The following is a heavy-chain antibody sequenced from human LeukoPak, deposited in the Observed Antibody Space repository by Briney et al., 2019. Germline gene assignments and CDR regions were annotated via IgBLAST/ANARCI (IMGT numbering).Heavy chain of an antibody. Sequence: AGSLRLSCSASRFTFSSHCMTWLRQAPGKGLEWVANIKEDGTEKYYVDSVRGPFTISRDNAKNSLYLQMNSLGAGDTAVYYCGRERWSGSYFDYWGQGTLVTVSS. V-gene: IGHV3-7*01. CDR2: IKEDGTEK. CDR1: RFTFSSHC. J-gene: IGHJ4*02. D-gene: IGHD1-26*01. CDR3: GRERWSGSYFDY.